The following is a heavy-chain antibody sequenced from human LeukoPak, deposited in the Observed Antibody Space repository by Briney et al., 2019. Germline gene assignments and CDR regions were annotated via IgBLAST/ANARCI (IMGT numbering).Heavy chain of an antibody. V-gene: IGHV3-7*01. J-gene: IGHJ4*02. CDR3: ARDRYCSSTSCSHFDY. D-gene: IGHD2-2*01. CDR1: GFTFSSYC. CDR2: IKQDGSEK. Sequence: GGSLRLSCAASGFTFSSYCMSWVRQAPGKGLEWVANIKQDGSEKYYVDSVKGRFTISRDNAKNSLYLQMNSLRAEDTAVYYCARDRYCSSTSCSHFDYWGQGTLVTVSS.